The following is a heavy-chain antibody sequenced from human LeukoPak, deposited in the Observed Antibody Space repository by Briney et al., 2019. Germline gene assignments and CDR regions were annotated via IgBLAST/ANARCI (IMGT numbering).Heavy chain of an antibody. CDR2: ISYDGSNK. V-gene: IGHV3-30*18. J-gene: IGHJ4*02. D-gene: IGHD5-18*01. Sequence: GGSLRLSCAASGFTFSSYGMHWVRQAPGKGLEWVAVISYDGSNKCYADSVKGRFTISRDNSKNTLYLQMNSLRAEDTAVYYCAKDQDVDTAMVMGYWGQGTLVTVSS. CDR3: AKDQDVDTAMVMGY. CDR1: GFTFSSYG.